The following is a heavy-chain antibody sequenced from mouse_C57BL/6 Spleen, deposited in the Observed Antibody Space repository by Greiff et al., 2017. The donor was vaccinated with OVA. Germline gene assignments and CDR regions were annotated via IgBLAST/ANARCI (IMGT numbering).Heavy chain of an antibody. CDR3: ASSYYSNSPGAY. CDR2: ISGGGGNT. V-gene: IGHV5-9*01. Sequence: EVKLMESGGGLVKPGGSLKLSCAASGFTFSSYTMSWVRQTPEKRLEWVATISGGGGNTYYPDSVKGRFTISRDNAKNTLYLQMSSLRSEDTALYYCASSYYSNSPGAYWGQGTLVTVSA. D-gene: IGHD2-5*01. CDR1: GFTFSSYT. J-gene: IGHJ3*01.